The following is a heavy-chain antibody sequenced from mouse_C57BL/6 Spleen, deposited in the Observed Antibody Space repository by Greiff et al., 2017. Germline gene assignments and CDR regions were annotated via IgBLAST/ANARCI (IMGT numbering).Heavy chain of an antibody. CDR3: ARSDDGYPYYYAMDY. D-gene: IGHD2-3*01. J-gene: IGHJ4*01. CDR1: GYTFTDYY. V-gene: IGHV1-19*01. Sequence: VQLQQSGPVLVKPGASVKMSCKASGYTFTDYYMNWVKQSHGKSLEWIGVINPYNGGTSYNQKFKGKATLTVDKSSSTAYMELNSLTSEDSAVYYCARSDDGYPYYYAMDYWGQGTSVTVSS. CDR2: INPYNGGT.